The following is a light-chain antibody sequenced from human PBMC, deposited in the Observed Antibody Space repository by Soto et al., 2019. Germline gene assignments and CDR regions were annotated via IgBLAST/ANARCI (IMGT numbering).Light chain of an antibody. J-gene: IGKJ3*01. Sequence: EIVLTQSPGTLSLSPGERATLSCRASQSVSSNYLTWHQQKPGQAPRLLIYGASSRATGIPDRFSGSGSGTDFTLTISRLEPEDFAVYYCQQYGNSPFTFGPGTKVDIK. CDR2: GAS. CDR3: QQYGNSPFT. CDR1: QSVSSNY. V-gene: IGKV3-20*01.